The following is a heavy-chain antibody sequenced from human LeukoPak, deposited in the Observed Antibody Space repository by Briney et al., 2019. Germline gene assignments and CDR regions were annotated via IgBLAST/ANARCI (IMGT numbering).Heavy chain of an antibody. CDR2: ISYDGSNK. Sequence: PGGSLRLSCAASGFTFSSCAMHWVRQAPGKGLEWVAVISYDGSNKYYADSVKGRFTISRDNSKNTLYLQMNSLRAEDTAVYYCAREWLRSKPTFDYWGQGTLVTVSS. D-gene: IGHD5-12*01. J-gene: IGHJ4*02. CDR3: AREWLRSKPTFDY. V-gene: IGHV3-30-3*01. CDR1: GFTFSSCA.